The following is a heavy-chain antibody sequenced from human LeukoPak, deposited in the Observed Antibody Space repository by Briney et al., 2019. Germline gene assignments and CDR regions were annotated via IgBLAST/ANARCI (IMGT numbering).Heavy chain of an antibody. J-gene: IGHJ6*02. CDR2: IYPGDSDT. Sequence: GESLKISCKGSGYSFTSYWIGWVRQMPGKGLEWMGIIYPGDSDTRYSPSFQGQVTISADKSISTAYLQWSSLKASDTAMYYCARQFSEGSSGEFDRYGMDVWGQGTTVTVSS. V-gene: IGHV5-51*01. CDR1: GYSFTSYW. CDR3: ARQFSEGSSGEFDRYGMDV. D-gene: IGHD3-16*01.